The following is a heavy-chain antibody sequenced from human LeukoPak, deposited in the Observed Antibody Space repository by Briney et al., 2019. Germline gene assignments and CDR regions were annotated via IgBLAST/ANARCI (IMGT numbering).Heavy chain of an antibody. D-gene: IGHD2-15*01. CDR1: GGTFSSYA. V-gene: IGHV1-69*05. Sequence: SVKVSCKASGGTFSSYAISWVRQAPGQGLEWMGGIIPIFGTANYAQKFQGRVTITTDESTSTAYMELSSLRSEDMAVYYCARDQGYCSGGSCYRDRDEDAFDIWGQGTMVTVSS. CDR3: ARDQGYCSGGSCYRDRDEDAFDI. CDR2: IIPIFGTA. J-gene: IGHJ3*02.